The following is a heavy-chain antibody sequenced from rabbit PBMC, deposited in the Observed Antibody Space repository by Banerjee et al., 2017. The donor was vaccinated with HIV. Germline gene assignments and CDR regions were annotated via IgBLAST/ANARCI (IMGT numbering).Heavy chain of an antibody. V-gene: IGHV1S47*01. J-gene: IGHJ4*01. D-gene: IGHD1-1*01. CDR3: AIASSTGFDYFNL. CDR1: GFDFSSNA. Sequence: EESGGDLVKPGASLTLTCTASGFDFSSNAMCWVRQAPGKGPEWIACIYNGDGSTYYASWVNGRFTISKTSSTTVTLQMTSLTAADTATYFCAIASSTGFDYFNLWGPGTLVTVS. CDR2: IYNGDGST.